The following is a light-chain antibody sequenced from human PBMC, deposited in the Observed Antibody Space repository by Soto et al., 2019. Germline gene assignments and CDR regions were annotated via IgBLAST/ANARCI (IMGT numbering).Light chain of an antibody. Sequence: DIQMTQSPSSVSASVGDRVIITCRASQDISSWLAWYQQKAGEAPKLLIFAASRLHSGVPSRFSGSVSETDFTLTITNLQPEDFATYYCQQADSFPLTFGGGTKVEIK. CDR1: QDISSW. CDR2: AAS. CDR3: QQADSFPLT. V-gene: IGKV1D-12*01. J-gene: IGKJ4*01.